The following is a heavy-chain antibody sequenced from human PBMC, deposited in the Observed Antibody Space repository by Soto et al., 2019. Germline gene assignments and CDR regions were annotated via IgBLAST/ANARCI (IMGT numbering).Heavy chain of an antibody. J-gene: IGHJ4*02. CDR3: ARLGTPVAPFDY. CDR2: IYYSGST. V-gene: IGHV4-59*08. D-gene: IGHD4-17*01. Sequence: QVQLQVSGPGLVEPSETLSLTCTVSGGSIRSYYWSWIRQPPGKGLEWIGNIYYSGSTNYNPSLKSRVTLSVDTSKNQFSLKLSSVTAADTAVYYCARLGTPVAPFDYWGQGTLVTVSS. CDR1: GGSIRSYY.